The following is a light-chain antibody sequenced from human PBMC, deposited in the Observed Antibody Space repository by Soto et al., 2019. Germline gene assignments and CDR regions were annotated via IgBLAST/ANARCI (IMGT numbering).Light chain of an antibody. V-gene: IGKV1-5*03. Sequence: DSQMTQSPATLCGSVGYNVTITCRASQSISSWLAWYQQKPGKAPKLLIYKASSLESGVPSRFSGSGSGTEFTLTISSLQPDDFATYYCQQYNSYSQTFGQGTKVDIK. J-gene: IGKJ1*01. CDR1: QSISSW. CDR2: KAS. CDR3: QQYNSYSQT.